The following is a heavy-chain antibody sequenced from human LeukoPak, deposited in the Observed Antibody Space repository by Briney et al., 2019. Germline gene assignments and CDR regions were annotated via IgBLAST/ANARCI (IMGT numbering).Heavy chain of an antibody. Sequence: EWMGWINAGNGNTKYSQKFQGRVTITRDTSASTAYMELSSLRSEDTAVYYCARDVDTAFDYWGQGTLVTVSS. CDR2: INAGNGNT. D-gene: IGHD5-18*01. J-gene: IGHJ4*02. CDR3: ARDVDTAFDY. V-gene: IGHV1-3*01.